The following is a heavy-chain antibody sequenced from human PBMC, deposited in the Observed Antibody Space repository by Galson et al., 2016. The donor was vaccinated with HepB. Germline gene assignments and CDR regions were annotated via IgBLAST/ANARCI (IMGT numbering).Heavy chain of an antibody. CDR3: ARHRSGAYRDLYYGMDV. CDR1: GGSISSDTNY. Sequence: ETLSLTCTVSGGSISSDTNYWGWIRQPPGKGLEWIGNNYYSGSTNYNPSLESRVTISVDMSKNRFALKLSSVTAADTAVYYCARHRSGAYRDLYYGMDVWGQGTTVTVSS. V-gene: IGHV4-39*01. J-gene: IGHJ6*02. D-gene: IGHD2-15*01. CDR2: NYYSGST.